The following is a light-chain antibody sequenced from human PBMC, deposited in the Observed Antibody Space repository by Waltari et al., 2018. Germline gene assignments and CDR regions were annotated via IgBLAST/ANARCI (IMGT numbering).Light chain of an antibody. Sequence: QSVLTQPPSVSAAPGQKVTISCSGSASNIGNSYVSWYQQFPGAAPKVRIYGNAKRTTGIPDRFSGAKSGTSATLDSTGLQTGDEADYYCGTWDNTLSAVFGGGTKVTVL. CDR2: GNA. CDR3: GTWDNTLSAV. J-gene: IGLJ2*01. CDR1: ASNIGNSY. V-gene: IGLV1-51*02.